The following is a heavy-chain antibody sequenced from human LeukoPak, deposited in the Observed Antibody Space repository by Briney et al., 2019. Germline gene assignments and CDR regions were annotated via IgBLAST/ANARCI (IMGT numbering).Heavy chain of an antibody. Sequence: PSQTLSLTCTVSGGSISSGGYYWSWIRQYPGKGLEWIGYIYYSGSTNYNPSLKSRVTISVDTSKNQFSLKLSSVTAADTAVYYCARAPIVVVPAAKVGGYYYGMDVWGQGTTVTVSS. D-gene: IGHD2-2*01. CDR1: GGSISSGGYY. CDR2: IYYSGST. CDR3: ARAPIVVVPAAKVGGYYYGMDV. J-gene: IGHJ6*02. V-gene: IGHV4-31*03.